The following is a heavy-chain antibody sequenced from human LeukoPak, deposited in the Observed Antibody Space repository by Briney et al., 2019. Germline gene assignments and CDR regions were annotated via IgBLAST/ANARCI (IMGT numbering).Heavy chain of an antibody. V-gene: IGHV4-39*07. CDR2: INHSGST. J-gene: IGHJ3*02. CDR1: GGSISNNHYY. CDR3: ASRYCSGGSCSGAFDI. D-gene: IGHD2-15*01. Sequence: PSETLSLTCTVSGGSISNNHYYWTWIRQPPGKGLEWIGEINHSGSTNYNPSLKSRVTISVDTSKNQFSLKLSSVTAADTAVYYCASRYCSGGSCSGAFDIWGQGTMVTVSS.